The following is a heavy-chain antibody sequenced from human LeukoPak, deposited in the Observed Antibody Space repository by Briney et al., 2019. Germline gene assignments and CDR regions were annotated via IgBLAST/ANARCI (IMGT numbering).Heavy chain of an antibody. Sequence: PGGSLRLSCAASGFTVSSNYMIWVRQAPGKGLEWVSVLYSGDGAYYADSVKGRFSISRDNAKNTLYLQMNSLRAEDSAVYYCASGARRTSCLDYWGREPWSPSRQ. CDR2: LYSGDGA. CDR1: GFTVSSNY. D-gene: IGHD2-2*01. V-gene: IGHV3-53*01. J-gene: IGHJ4*02. CDR3: ASGARRTSCLDY.